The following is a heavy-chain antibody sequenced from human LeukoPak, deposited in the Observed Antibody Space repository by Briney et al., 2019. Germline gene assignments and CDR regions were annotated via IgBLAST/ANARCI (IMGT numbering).Heavy chain of an antibody. CDR2: IYYSGST. J-gene: IGHJ5*02. Sequence: PSETLSLTCTVSGGSISSYYWSWIRQPPGKGLEWIGYIYYSGSTNYNPSLKSRVSISVDTSKNQFSLKLSSVTAADTAVYYCARLVVPAAIYQRRGDSVRSWFDPWGQGTLVTVSS. CDR1: GGSISSYY. V-gene: IGHV4-59*01. D-gene: IGHD2-2*01. CDR3: ARLVVPAAIYQRRGDSVRSWFDP.